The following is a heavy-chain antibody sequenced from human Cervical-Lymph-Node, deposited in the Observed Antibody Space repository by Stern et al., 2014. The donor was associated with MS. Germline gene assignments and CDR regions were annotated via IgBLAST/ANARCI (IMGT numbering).Heavy chain of an antibody. J-gene: IGHJ3*02. V-gene: IGHV1-58*01. CDR2: IGVGSGNT. D-gene: IGHD3-22*01. CDR3: AAEPMYYSDSVGAFDI. Sequence: QLVQSGPEVKKPGTSVKVSCKASGFTFTSSSVQWVRQARGQRLEWIGWIGVGSGNTSYEQKFQERVTITRDMSTSTAYMELSSLRSEDTAVYYCAAEPMYYSDSVGAFDIWGQGTMVTVSS. CDR1: GFTFTSSS.